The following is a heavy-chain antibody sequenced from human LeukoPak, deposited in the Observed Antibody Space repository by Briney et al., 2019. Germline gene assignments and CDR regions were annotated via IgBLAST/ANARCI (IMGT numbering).Heavy chain of an antibody. J-gene: IGHJ4*02. D-gene: IGHD2-15*01. Sequence: GESLKISCKGSGYGFTTSWVAWVRQMPGKGLEWMGIIYPGDSDTRYSPPFQGQVTISADKSLTTAYLQWSSLKASDTAMYYCARGVADSVGYYFDYWGQGTLVTVSS. CDR1: GYGFTTSW. CDR2: IYPGDSDT. CDR3: ARGVADSVGYYFDY. V-gene: IGHV5-51*01.